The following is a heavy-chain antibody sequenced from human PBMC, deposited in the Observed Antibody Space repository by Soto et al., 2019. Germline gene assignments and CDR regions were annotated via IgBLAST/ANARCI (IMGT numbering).Heavy chain of an antibody. V-gene: IGHV3-33*01. J-gene: IGHJ4*02. CDR1: GFTFSSYG. Sequence: QVQLVESGGGVVQPGRSLRLSCAASGFTFSSYGMHWVRQAPGKELEWVAVIWYDGSNKYYADSVKGRFTISRDNSKNTLYLQMNSRRGEDTAVYYCARDPRNDYDSSGYFLMGYYFDYWGQGTLVTVSS. CDR2: IWYDGSNK. D-gene: IGHD3-22*01. CDR3: ARDPRNDYDSSGYFLMGYYFDY.